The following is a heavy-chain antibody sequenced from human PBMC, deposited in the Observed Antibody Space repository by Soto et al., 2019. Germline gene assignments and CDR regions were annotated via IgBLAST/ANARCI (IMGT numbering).Heavy chain of an antibody. CDR1: EFTVSSNY. Sequence: GVSLRLCCAASEFTVSSNYVNWVRQAPGKGLECVSTIYSGGSTYYADSVKGRFTISRDKSKNTLYLQMNNLRAEDTAVYYCAGRVGATNYGMDVWGQGTTVTVSS. D-gene: IGHD1-26*01. V-gene: IGHV3-53*01. J-gene: IGHJ6*02. CDR2: IYSGGST. CDR3: AGRVGATNYGMDV.